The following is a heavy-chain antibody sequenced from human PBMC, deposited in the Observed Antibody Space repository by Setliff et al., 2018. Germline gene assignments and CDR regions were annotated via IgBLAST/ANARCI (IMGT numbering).Heavy chain of an antibody. J-gene: IGHJ4*02. CDR1: GGSFSGYY. D-gene: IGHD4-17*01. V-gene: IGHV4-34*01. CDR2: INHSGST. Sequence: PSETLSLTCAVYGGSFSGYYWSWIRQPPGKGLEWIGEINHSGSTNYNSSLRSRVTISGDASKNQLSLKLSSVTAADTAVYYCARQTRYGYGDYAIDYWGQGRLVTVSS. CDR3: ARQTRYGYGDYAIDY.